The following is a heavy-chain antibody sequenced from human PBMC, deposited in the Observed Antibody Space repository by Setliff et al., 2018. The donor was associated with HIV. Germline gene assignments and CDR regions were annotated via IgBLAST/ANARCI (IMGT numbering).Heavy chain of an antibody. J-gene: IGHJ5*02. Sequence: ASVKVSCKASGYTFTSYYMHWVRQAPGQGLEWMGWINAGNGNTKYSQKFQGRVSIARDTSASTAYMELSSLGSEDTAVYYCAGGLVSQKVPFDPWGQGTLVTVSS. CDR3: AGGLVSQKVPFDP. CDR1: GYTFTSYY. V-gene: IGHV1-3*01. CDR2: INAGNGNT. D-gene: IGHD1-1*01.